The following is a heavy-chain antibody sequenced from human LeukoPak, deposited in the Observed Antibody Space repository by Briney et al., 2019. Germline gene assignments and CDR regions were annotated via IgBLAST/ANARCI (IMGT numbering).Heavy chain of an antibody. CDR2: ISSSGSTI. Sequence: GGSLRLSCAASGFIVSNTYMIWVRQAPGKGLEWVSYISSSGSTIYYADSVKGRFTISRDNAKNSLYLQMNSLRAEDTAVYYCARCRSYEQQLVQVYFDYWGQGTLVTVSS. CDR3: ARCRSYEQQLVQVYFDY. V-gene: IGHV3-11*01. J-gene: IGHJ4*02. CDR1: GFIVSNTY. D-gene: IGHD6-13*01.